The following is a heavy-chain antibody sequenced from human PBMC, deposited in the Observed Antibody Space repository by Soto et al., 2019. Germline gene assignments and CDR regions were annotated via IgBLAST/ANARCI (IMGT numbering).Heavy chain of an antibody. J-gene: IGHJ4*02. CDR1: GFTFSSYT. CDR3: AKGVSRYGDQDYFDC. CDR2: ISASGGSP. Sequence: EVQLLESGGGLVQPGGSLRLSCAASGFTFSSYTMTWVRQAPGKGLEWVSAISASGGSPYYADSVKGRFTISRDNSKNTLYLEIDSLRAEDTAVYYCAKGVSRYGDQDYFDCWGQESLVTVSA. D-gene: IGHD4-17*01. V-gene: IGHV3-23*01.